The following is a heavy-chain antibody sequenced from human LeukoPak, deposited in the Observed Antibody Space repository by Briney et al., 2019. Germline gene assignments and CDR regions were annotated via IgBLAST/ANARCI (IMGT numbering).Heavy chain of an antibody. D-gene: IGHD4-17*01. CDR1: GGPFISYY. V-gene: IGHV4-34*01. CDR3: ARGPDGDDYYHYGMDV. Sequence: SETLSLTCAVSGGPFISYYWHWIRQPPGKGLEWIGEINHSGSTNYNPSLKSRVTISVDTSKNQFSLKLRSVTAADTAVYYCARGPDGDDYYHYGMDVWGRGTTVTVSS. J-gene: IGHJ6*02. CDR2: INHSGST.